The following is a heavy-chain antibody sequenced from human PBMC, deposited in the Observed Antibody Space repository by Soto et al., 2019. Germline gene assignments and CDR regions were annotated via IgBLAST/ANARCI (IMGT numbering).Heavy chain of an antibody. J-gene: IGHJ5*02. CDR1: GYTFTSYY. D-gene: IGHD6-19*01. Sequence: GASVKVSCKASGYTFTSYYMHWVRQAPGQGLEWMGIINPSGGSTSYAQKFQGRVTMTRDTSTSTVYMELSSLRSEDTAVYYFARDRSPHSSGWSRGSFDPWGQGTLVTVSS. V-gene: IGHV1-46*01. CDR2: INPSGGST. CDR3: ARDRSPHSSGWSRGSFDP.